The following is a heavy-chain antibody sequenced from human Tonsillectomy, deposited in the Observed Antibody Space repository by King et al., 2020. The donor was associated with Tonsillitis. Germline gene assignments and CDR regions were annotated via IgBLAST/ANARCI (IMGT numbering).Heavy chain of an antibody. V-gene: IGHV1-2*02. Sequence: VQLVESGAEVKKPGASVKVSCAASRYTFSDYYIHWVRQAPGQGLEWMGWINPNSGDTKYAQKFRGRVTMTRDTSISTAYMELSSLRSDDTAMYYCARDADSPNYYYDSWGQGTLVTVSS. CDR3: ARDADSPNYYYDS. CDR1: RYTFSDYY. D-gene: IGHD2/OR15-2a*01. J-gene: IGHJ4*02. CDR2: INPNSGDT.